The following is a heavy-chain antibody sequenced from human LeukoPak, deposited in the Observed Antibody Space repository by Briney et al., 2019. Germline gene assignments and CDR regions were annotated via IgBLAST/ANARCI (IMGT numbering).Heavy chain of an antibody. CDR3: ATRITIFGVVFDAFDI. CDR2: FDPEDGET. D-gene: IGHD3-3*01. V-gene: IGHV1-24*01. CDR1: GYTLTELS. J-gene: IGHJ3*02. Sequence: ASVKVSCKVSGYTLTELSMHWVRQAPGKGLEWMGGFDPEDGETIYAQKFQGRVTMTEDASTDTAYMELSSLRSGDTAVYYCATRITIFGVVFDAFDIWGQGTMVTVSS.